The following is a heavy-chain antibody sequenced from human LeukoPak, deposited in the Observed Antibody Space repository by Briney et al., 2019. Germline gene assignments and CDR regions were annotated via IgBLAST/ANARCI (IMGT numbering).Heavy chain of an antibody. Sequence: SGGSLRLSCAASGFTFSSYEMNWVRQAPGKGLEWVAVISYDGSNKYYADSVKGRFTISRDNSKNTLYLQMNSLRAEDTAVYYCARGFDYWGQGTLVTVSS. CDR3: ARGFDY. J-gene: IGHJ4*02. CDR2: ISYDGSNK. V-gene: IGHV3-30*04. CDR1: GFTFSSYE.